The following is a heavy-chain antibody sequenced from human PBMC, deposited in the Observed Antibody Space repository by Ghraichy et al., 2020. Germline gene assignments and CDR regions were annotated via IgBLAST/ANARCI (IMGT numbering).Heavy chain of an antibody. V-gene: IGHV4-59*01. D-gene: IGHD3-22*01. Sequence: SETLSLTCTVSGGSISSYYWSWIRQPPGKGLEWIGYIYYSGSTNYNPSLKSRVTISVDTSKNQFSLKLSSETAADTAVYYCARNGGYYDSSGYLGVWGQGTMVTVSS. CDR2: IYYSGST. CDR3: ARNGGYYDSSGYLGV. CDR1: GGSISSYY. J-gene: IGHJ3*01.